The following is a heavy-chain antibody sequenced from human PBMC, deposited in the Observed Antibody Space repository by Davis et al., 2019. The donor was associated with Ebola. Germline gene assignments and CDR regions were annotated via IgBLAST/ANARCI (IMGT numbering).Heavy chain of an antibody. Sequence: MPGGSLRLSCAVYGGSFSGYYWNWIRQPPGKGLEWIGEINHSGSTNYNPSLRGRVTISIDTSKNQFSLEVRSVTAADTAFYYCVRGSDAYKTGYWGQGTLVTVSS. V-gene: IGHV4-34*01. CDR1: GGSFSGYY. J-gene: IGHJ4*02. CDR2: INHSGST. CDR3: VRGSDAYKTGY. D-gene: IGHD5-24*01.